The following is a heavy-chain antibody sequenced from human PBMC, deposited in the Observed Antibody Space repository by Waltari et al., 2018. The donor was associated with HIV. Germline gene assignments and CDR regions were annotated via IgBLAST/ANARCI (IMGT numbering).Heavy chain of an antibody. CDR2: ISSSGSDI. CDR1: RFTFSTYS. V-gene: IGHV3-21*04. CDR3: ARDSCGGGSCSRRLDF. Sequence: EVQLVESGGGLVKPGGSLRLSCAASRFTFSTYSMNWVRQAPGKGLELVSSISSSGSDIYYADSVKGRFTISRDNARNSMYLQMNSLRAEDTAIYYCARDSCGGGSCSRRLDFWGQGTLVTVSS. D-gene: IGHD2-15*01. J-gene: IGHJ4*02.